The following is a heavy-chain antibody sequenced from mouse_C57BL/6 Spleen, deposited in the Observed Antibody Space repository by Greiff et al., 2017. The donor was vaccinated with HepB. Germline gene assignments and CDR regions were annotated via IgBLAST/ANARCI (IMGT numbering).Heavy chain of an antibody. CDR3: ARYQYYYGSSYHYAMDY. J-gene: IGHJ4*01. CDR1: GYTFTSYT. Sequence: QVQLKQSGAELARPGASVKMSCKASGYTFTSYTMHWVKQRPGQGLEWIGYINPSSGYTKYNQKFKDKATLTADKSSSTAYMQLSSLTSEDSAVYYCARYQYYYGSSYHYAMDYWGQGTSVTVSS. D-gene: IGHD1-1*01. CDR2: INPSSGYT. V-gene: IGHV1-4*01.